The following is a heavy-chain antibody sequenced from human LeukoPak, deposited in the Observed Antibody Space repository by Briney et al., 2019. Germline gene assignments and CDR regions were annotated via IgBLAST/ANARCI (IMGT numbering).Heavy chain of an antibody. D-gene: IGHD5-12*01. J-gene: IGHJ5*02. V-gene: IGHV4-59*11. Sequence: SETLSLTCTVSGGSISSHYWSWIRQPPGKGLEWIGYIYNSGSTNYNPSLKSRVTISVDTSKNQFSLKLSSVTAADTAVYYCARGLGSYDGFDPWGQGTLVTVSS. CDR1: GGSISSHY. CDR3: ARGLGSYDGFDP. CDR2: IYNSGST.